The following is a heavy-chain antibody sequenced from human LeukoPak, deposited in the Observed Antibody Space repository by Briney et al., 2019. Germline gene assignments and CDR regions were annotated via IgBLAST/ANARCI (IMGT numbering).Heavy chain of an antibody. CDR3: ATNSSGWVFDY. D-gene: IGHD6-19*01. V-gene: IGHV4-39*01. CDR1: GGSISNSRYY. J-gene: IGHJ4*02. CDR2: IYYRGST. Sequence: SETLSLTCTVSGGSISNSRYYWGWIRQPPGKGLEWIGSIYYRGSTHYTPSLKSRVTISVDTSKNQFSLKLSSVTAADTAVYYCATNSSGWVFDYWGQGTQVTVSS.